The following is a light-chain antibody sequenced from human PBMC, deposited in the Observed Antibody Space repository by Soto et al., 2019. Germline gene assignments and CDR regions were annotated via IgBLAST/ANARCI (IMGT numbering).Light chain of an antibody. CDR2: NNH. J-gene: IGLJ2*01. Sequence: QSVLTQPPSVSGAPGQSVTISCTGTSSNIGAGYDIHWYQQPPGTAPKLAIYNNHNRPSGVPDRFSGSKSGTSGSLAITGLQAEDEADYFCQSYDGTLTGVIFGGGTKLTVL. V-gene: IGLV1-40*01. CDR3: QSYDGTLTGVI. CDR1: SSNIGAGYD.